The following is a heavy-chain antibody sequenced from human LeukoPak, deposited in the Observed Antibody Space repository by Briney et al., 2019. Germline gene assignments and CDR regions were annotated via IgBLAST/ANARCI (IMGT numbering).Heavy chain of an antibody. CDR1: GGSISSSSYY. Sequence: SETLSLTCTVSGGSISSSSYYWGWIRQPPGKGLEWIGSIYYSGSTNYNPSLKSRVTISVDTSKNQFSLKLSSVTAADTAVYYCARTPVLRFFNFDYWGQGTLVTVSS. D-gene: IGHD3-3*01. CDR2: IYYSGST. J-gene: IGHJ4*02. V-gene: IGHV4-39*07. CDR3: ARTPVLRFFNFDY.